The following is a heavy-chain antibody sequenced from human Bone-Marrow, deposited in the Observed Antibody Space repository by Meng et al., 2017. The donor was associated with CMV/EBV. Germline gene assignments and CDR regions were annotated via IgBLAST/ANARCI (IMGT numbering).Heavy chain of an antibody. CDR2: IRYDGSNK. Sequence: GESLKISCAASGFTFSSYGMHWVRQAPGKGLEWVAFIRYDGSNKYYADSVKGRFTISRDNSKNTLYLQMNSLRAEDTAVYYCAKARSTSTYYFDYWGQGTLVPVSS. V-gene: IGHV3-30*02. J-gene: IGHJ4*02. D-gene: IGHD2-2*01. CDR3: AKARSTSTYYFDY. CDR1: GFTFSSYG.